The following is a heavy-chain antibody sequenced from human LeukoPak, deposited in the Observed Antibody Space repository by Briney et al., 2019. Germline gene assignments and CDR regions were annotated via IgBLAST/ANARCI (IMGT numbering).Heavy chain of an antibody. J-gene: IGHJ5*02. CDR1: GGSISSGGYS. D-gene: IGHD6-13*01. Sequence: PSQTLSLTCAVSGGSISSGGYSWSWIRQPPGKGLEWIGYIYYSGSTYYNPSLKSRVTISVDTSKNQFSLKLSSVTAADTAVYYCAREGPLIAAAGIRFDPWGQGTLVTVSS. CDR2: IYYSGST. CDR3: AREGPLIAAAGIRFDP. V-gene: IGHV4-30-2*01.